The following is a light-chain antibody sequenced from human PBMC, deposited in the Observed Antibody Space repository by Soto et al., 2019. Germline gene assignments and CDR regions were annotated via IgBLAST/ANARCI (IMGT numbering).Light chain of an antibody. CDR2: GAS. V-gene: IGKV3-15*01. CDR3: QQYKDWPPLT. J-gene: IGKJ4*01. Sequence: EIILTQSPGTLSVSPGETVTLVCRASQSVSVYLAWYQQKSGQPPRLLIHGASDSATGVPARFSGSGSGTEFTLRISSLQSEDFGTYYCQQYKDWPPLTFGGGTRVDIK. CDR1: QSVSVY.